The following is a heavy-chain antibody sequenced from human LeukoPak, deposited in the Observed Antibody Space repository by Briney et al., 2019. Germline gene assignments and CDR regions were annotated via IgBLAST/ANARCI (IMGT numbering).Heavy chain of an antibody. V-gene: IGHV4-59*01. J-gene: IGHJ6*02. Sequence: SETLSLTCTVSGGSISSYYWSWIRQPPGKGLEWIGYIYYSGSTNYNPSLKSRVTISVDTSKNQFSLKLSSVTAADTAVYYCAREPRRRRQQWLNDYYGMDVWGQGTTVTVSS. CDR3: AREPRRRRQQWLNDYYGMDV. D-gene: IGHD6-19*01. CDR1: GGSISSYY. CDR2: IYYSGST.